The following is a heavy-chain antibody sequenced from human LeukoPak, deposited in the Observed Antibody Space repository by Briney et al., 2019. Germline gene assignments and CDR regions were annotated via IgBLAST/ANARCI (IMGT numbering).Heavy chain of an antibody. CDR3: ASSGSLGVAGSYFDY. V-gene: IGHV1-2*02. CDR2: INPNSGGT. J-gene: IGHJ4*02. Sequence: ASVQVSCKASGYTFTGYYMHWVRQAPGQGLEWMGWINPNSGGTNYAQRFQGRVTMTRDTSITTAYMELSRLRSDDTAVYYCASSGSLGVAGSYFDYWGQGTLVTVSS. D-gene: IGHD3-16*01. CDR1: GYTFTGYY.